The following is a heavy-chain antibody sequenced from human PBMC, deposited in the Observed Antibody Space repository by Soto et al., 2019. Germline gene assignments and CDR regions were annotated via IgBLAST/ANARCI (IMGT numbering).Heavy chain of an antibody. CDR3: ARDIESVTAKHFFYYYAMDV. Sequence: GASVKVSCKASGFTFSNYGLNWVRQAPGQGLEWMGWVSANNGHTNYAQNLQGRVSMTTDTSTSTAYMELRGLRFGDTAVYYCARDIESVTAKHFFYYYAMDVWGQGTTVTVSS. D-gene: IGHD2-8*01. J-gene: IGHJ6*02. CDR2: VSANNGHT. V-gene: IGHV1-18*01. CDR1: GFTFSNYG.